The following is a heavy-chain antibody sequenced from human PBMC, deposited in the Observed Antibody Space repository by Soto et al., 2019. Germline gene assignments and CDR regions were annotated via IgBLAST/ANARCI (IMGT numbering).Heavy chain of an antibody. Sequence: QVQLQESGPGLVKPSGTLSLTCAVSGGSTSTSNWWSWVRQPPGKGLEWIGEVYRTGSTTYNPSLESRLTISVDKSKTQFSLKLTSETAADTAVYYCARARATIAAAAIFDCWGQGTLVTVSS. J-gene: IGHJ4*02. CDR1: GGSTSTSNW. CDR2: VYRTGST. D-gene: IGHD6-13*01. CDR3: ARARATIAAAAIFDC. V-gene: IGHV4-4*02.